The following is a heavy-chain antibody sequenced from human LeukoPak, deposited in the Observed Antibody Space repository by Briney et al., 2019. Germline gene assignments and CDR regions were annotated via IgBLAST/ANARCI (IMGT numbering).Heavy chain of an antibody. CDR2: IYTSGST. CDR3: ARGLEQWLAFDY. CDR1: GGSISSYY. V-gene: IGHV4-4*07. D-gene: IGHD6-19*01. Sequence: SETLSLTCTVSGGSISSYYWSWIRQPPGKGLEWIGRIYTSGSTNYNPSLKSRVTMSVDTSKNQFSLKLSSVTAADTAVYYCARGLEQWLAFDYWGQGTLVTVSS. J-gene: IGHJ4*02.